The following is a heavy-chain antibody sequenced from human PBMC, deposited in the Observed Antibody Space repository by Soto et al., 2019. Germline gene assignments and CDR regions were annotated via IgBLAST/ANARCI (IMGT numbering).Heavy chain of an antibody. J-gene: IGHJ4*02. CDR1: GYSFAGYW. CDR3: ARQIYDSDTGPNFQYYFDS. Sequence: PGESLKISCKGSGYSFAGYWITWVRQKPGKGLEWMGRTDPSDSQTYYSPSFRGHVTISVTKSITTVFLQWSSLRASDTAMYYCARQIYDSDTGPNFQYYFDSWGQGTPVTVSS. V-gene: IGHV5-10-1*01. D-gene: IGHD3-22*01. CDR2: TDPSDSQT.